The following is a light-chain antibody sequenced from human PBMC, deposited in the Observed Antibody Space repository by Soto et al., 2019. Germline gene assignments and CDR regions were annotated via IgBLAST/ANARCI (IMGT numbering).Light chain of an antibody. CDR2: EVS. J-gene: IGLJ1*01. V-gene: IGLV2-14*01. CDR1: SGDVDAFDY. CDR3: TSFTSSSTQV. Sequence: SALTQPAPVSGSPGQSITISCTGTSGDVDAFDYVSWYQQHPGNAPKLMIFEVSARPSGVSDRFSGSKSGSTASLTISGLQAEDEADYFCTSFTSSSTQVFGTGTKVTVL.